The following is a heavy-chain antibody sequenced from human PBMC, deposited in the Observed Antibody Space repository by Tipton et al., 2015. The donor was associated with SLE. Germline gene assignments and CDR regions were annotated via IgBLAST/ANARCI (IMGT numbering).Heavy chain of an antibody. D-gene: IGHD1-1*01. V-gene: IGHV4-59*08. CDR1: DDSIGSHY. CDR3: GRHKTATRAFDF. J-gene: IGHJ3*01. Sequence: TLSLTCTVSDDSIGSHYWTWIRQPPGKGLEYIGYIYYTGSTNYNPSLKSRVTISVDTSKNQFSLRLTSVTAADTAVYYCGRHKTATRAFDFWGQGTLVTVSS. CDR2: IYYTGST.